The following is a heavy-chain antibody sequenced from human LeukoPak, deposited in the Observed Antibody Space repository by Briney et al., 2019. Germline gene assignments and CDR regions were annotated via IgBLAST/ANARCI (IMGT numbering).Heavy chain of an antibody. Sequence: SETLSLTCSVSGYSFTSGHYWGWIRQPPGKGLEWIANIYHTGSAHYNPSLKSRVTMSVDASKNQFSPKLSSVTAADTAVYYCARERYYYDSSGYYSYFDYWGQGTLVTVSS. CDR1: GYSFTSGHY. D-gene: IGHD3-22*01. CDR2: IYHTGSA. CDR3: ARERYYYDSSGYYSYFDY. V-gene: IGHV4-38-2*02. J-gene: IGHJ4*02.